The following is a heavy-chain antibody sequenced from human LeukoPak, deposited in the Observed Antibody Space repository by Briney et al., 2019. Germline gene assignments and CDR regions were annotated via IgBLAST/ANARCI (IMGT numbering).Heavy chain of an antibody. J-gene: IGHJ4*02. D-gene: IGHD4-17*01. CDR2: INHSGST. V-gene: IGHV4-34*01. Sequence: SETLSLTCAVYGGSFSGYYWSWIRQPPGKGLEWIGEINHSGSTNYNPSLKSRVTISVDTSKNQFSLKLSSVTAADTAVYYCARDPFTATVTWGQGTLVTVSS. CDR3: ARDPFTATVT. CDR1: GGSFSGYY.